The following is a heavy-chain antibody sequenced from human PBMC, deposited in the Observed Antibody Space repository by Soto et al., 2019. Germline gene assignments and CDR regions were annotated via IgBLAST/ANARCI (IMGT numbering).Heavy chain of an antibody. CDR2: IYYSGST. CDR1: GGSISSGGYY. V-gene: IGHV4-31*03. D-gene: IGHD3-10*01. J-gene: IGHJ5*02. CDR3: ARDGEGWFDP. Sequence: SETLSLTCTVSGGSISSGGYYWSWIRQHPGKGLEWIGYIYYSGSTYYNPSLKSRVTISVDTSKNQFSLKLSSVTAADTAVYYCARDGEGWFDPWGQGTLVTVSS.